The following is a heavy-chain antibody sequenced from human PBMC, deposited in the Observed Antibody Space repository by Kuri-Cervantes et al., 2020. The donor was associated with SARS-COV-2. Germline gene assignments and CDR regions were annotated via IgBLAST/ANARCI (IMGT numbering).Heavy chain of an antibody. CDR3: ARGRSPDY. CDR2: INHSGST. Sequence: SETLSLTCAVYGGSFSGYYWSWIRQPPGKGLEWIGEINHSGSTNYNPSLKSRVTISVDTSKNQFSLKLSSVTAADTAVYYCARGRSPDYWGQGTLVTVSS. CDR1: GGSFSGYY. V-gene: IGHV4-34*01. J-gene: IGHJ4*02.